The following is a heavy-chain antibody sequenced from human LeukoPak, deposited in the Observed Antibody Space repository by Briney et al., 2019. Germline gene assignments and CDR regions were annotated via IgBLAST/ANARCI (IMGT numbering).Heavy chain of an antibody. CDR2: INHSGNT. Sequence: PSETLSLTCAVYGGSFSGYYWSWIRQPPGKGREGIGEINHSGNTNYTPSLKSRVTISVDTSKNQFSLKLSSVTAADTAVYYCASLYSSHWGQGTLVTVSS. J-gene: IGHJ4*02. CDR3: ASLYSSH. CDR1: GGSFSGYY. D-gene: IGHD6-19*01. V-gene: IGHV4-34*01.